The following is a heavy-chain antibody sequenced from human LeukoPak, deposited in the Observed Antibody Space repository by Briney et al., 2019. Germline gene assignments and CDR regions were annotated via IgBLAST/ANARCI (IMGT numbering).Heavy chain of an antibody. Sequence: GGSLRLSCAASGFTFSSYEMNWVRQAPGKGLEWVSGISGSGGSTYSADSVKGRFIISRDNSKNMLSLQMNSLRAEDTAVYYCARDHDCSGGSCYSRRNSYYYYYMDVWGKGTTVTISS. CDR2: ISGSGGST. J-gene: IGHJ6*03. V-gene: IGHV3-23*01. D-gene: IGHD2-15*01. CDR3: ARDHDCSGGSCYSRRNSYYYYYMDV. CDR1: GFTFSSYE.